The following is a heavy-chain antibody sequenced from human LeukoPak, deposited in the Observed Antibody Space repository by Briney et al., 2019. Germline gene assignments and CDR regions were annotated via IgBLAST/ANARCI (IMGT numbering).Heavy chain of an antibody. CDR1: GGSISSYY. V-gene: IGHV4-59*01. CDR2: IYYSGST. CDR3: ARSPPVTEFDY. Sequence: SETLSLTXTVSGGSISSYYWSSIRQPPGKGLEWIGYIYYSGSTNYNPSLKSRVTISVDTSKNQFSLKLSSVTAADTAVYYCARSPPVTEFDYWGQGTLVTVSS. J-gene: IGHJ4*02. D-gene: IGHD1-14*01.